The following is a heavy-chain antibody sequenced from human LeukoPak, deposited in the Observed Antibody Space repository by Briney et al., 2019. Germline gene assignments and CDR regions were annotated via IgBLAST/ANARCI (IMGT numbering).Heavy chain of an antibody. CDR2: IYTSGST. J-gene: IGHJ2*01. CDR1: GGSISSYY. D-gene: IGHD6-19*01. V-gene: IGHV4-4*07. Sequence: PSETLSLTCTVSGGSISSYYWSWIRQPAGKGLEWIGRIYTSGSTNYNPSLKSRVTISVDTSKNQFSLKLSSVTAADTAVYYCARGYSSGWDWYFDLWGRGTLVTVSS. CDR3: ARGYSSGWDWYFDL.